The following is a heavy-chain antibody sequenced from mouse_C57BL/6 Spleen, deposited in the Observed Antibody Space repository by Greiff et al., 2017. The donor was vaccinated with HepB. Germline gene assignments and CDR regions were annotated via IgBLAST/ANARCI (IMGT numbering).Heavy chain of an antibody. V-gene: IGHV14-4*01. CDR2: IDPENGDT. CDR3: TTAHWFAY. D-gene: IGHD1-3*01. J-gene: IGHJ3*01. Sequence: EVQLQQSGAELVRPGASVKLSCTASGFNIKDDYMHWVKQRPEQGLEWIGLIDPENGDTEYASKFQGKATITADTSSNTAYLQLSSLTSEDTAVYYCTTAHWFAYWVQGTLVTVSA. CDR1: GFNIKDDY.